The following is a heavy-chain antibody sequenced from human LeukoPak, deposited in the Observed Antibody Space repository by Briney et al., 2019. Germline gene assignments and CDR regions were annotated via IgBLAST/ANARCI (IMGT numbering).Heavy chain of an antibody. CDR2: TYYRSKWYN. D-gene: IGHD3-22*01. J-gene: IGHJ5*02. Sequence: SQTLSLTCAISGDSVSSNSAAWNWIRQSPSRGLEWLGRTYYRSKWYNDYAVSVKSRITINPDTSKNQFSLQLNSVTPEDTAVYYCARKQSGSSSGYYRNWFGPWGQGTLVTVSS. V-gene: IGHV6-1*01. CDR3: ARKQSGSSSGYYRNWFGP. CDR1: GDSVSSNSAA.